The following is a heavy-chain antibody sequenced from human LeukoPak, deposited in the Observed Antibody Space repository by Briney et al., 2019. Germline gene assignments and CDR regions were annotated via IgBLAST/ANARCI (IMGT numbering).Heavy chain of an antibody. CDR1: GGSFSGYY. V-gene: IGHV4-34*01. CDR3: ARGIPSTRYSSGWIRE. CDR2: INHSGST. Sequence: PSETLSLTCAVYGGSFSGYYWSWIRQPPGKGLEWIGEINHSGSTNYNPSLKSRVTISVDTSKNQFSLKLSSVTAADTAVYYCARGIPSTRYSSGWIREWGQGTLVTVSS. D-gene: IGHD6-19*01. J-gene: IGHJ4*02.